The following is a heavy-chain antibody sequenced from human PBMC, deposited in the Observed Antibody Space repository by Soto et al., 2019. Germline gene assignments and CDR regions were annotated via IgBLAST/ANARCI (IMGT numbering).Heavy chain of an antibody. CDR1: GGSISSGDYY. CDR2: IYYSGST. J-gene: IGHJ6*02. D-gene: IGHD3-3*01. CDR3: ARAVGDYEFWSGYPNYYYGMDV. V-gene: IGHV4-30-4*01. Sequence: SETLSLTCTVSGGSISSGDYYWSWIRQPPGKGLEWIGYIYYSGSTYYNPSLKSRVTISVDTSKNQFSLKLSSVTAADTAVYYCARAVGDYEFWSGYPNYYYGMDVWGQGTTVTVSS.